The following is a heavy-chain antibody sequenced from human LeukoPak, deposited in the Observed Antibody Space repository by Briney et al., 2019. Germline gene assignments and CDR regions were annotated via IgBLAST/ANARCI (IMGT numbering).Heavy chain of an antibody. V-gene: IGHV1-24*01. D-gene: IGHD1-26*01. CDR2: CDPEDGET. J-gene: IGHJ2*01. CDR1: GYTLSELS. Sequence: ASVKVSCQVSGYTLSELSMFWVRQAPGKGLEWMGGCDPEDGETIYAQKFQGRVTMTEDTSTDTAYMELSSLRSEDTAVYYCATYSGWYFDLWGRGTLVTVSS. CDR3: ATYSGWYFDL.